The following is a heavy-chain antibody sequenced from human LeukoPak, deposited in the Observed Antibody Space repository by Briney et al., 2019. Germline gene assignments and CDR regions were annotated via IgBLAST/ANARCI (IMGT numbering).Heavy chain of an antibody. CDR2: IYSGGST. J-gene: IGHJ4*02. D-gene: IGHD1-26*01. Sequence: GGSLRLSCAASGFTFSSYSMNWVRQAPGKGLEWVSVIYSGGSTYYADSVKGRFTISRDNSKNTLYLQMNSLRAEDTAVYYCAREGGMVAPLGYFDYWGQGTLVTVSS. CDR3: AREGGMVAPLGYFDY. CDR1: GFTFSSYS. V-gene: IGHV3-53*01.